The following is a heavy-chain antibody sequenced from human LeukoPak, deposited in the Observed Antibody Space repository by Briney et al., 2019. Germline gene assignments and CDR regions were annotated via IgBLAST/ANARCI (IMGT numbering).Heavy chain of an antibody. Sequence: GESLKISCQGSGFSFATYWIAWVRQTPGKGLEWMGIIYVDDSDTRYNPSFQGQVTMSADKSISTAYLQWSSLKASDTAMYFCVGGQQCDYWGQGTLVTVSS. CDR1: GFSFATYW. J-gene: IGHJ4*02. D-gene: IGHD5-18*01. V-gene: IGHV5-51*01. CDR3: VGGQQCDY. CDR2: IYVDDSDT.